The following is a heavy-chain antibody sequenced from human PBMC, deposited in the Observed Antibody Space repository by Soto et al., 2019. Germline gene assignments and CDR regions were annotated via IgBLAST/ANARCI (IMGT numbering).Heavy chain of an antibody. Sequence: TLSLTCTVSGGSISSTNYYWGWIRQPPGKGLEWIGGIYYSGSTYYNPSLKSRVTISADTSRNQFSLKLSSVTAADTAVYYCARQYPHYYDSSGYYFDYWGQGTLVTVSS. J-gene: IGHJ4*02. CDR1: GGSISSTNYY. CDR3: ARQYPHYYDSSGYYFDY. D-gene: IGHD3-22*01. V-gene: IGHV4-39*01. CDR2: IYYSGST.